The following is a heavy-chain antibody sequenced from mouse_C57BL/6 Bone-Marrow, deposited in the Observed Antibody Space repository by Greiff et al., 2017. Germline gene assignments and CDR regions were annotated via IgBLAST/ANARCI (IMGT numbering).Heavy chain of an antibody. CDR2: IWRGGST. D-gene: IGHD1-1*01. CDR1: GFSLTSYG. Sequence: VMLVESGPGLVQPSQSLSITCTVSGFSLTSYGVHWVRQSPGKGLEWLGVIWRGGSTDYNAAFMSRLSITKDNSKSQVFFKMNSLQADDTAIYYCAKTTITTVVEGYFDVWGTGTTVTVSS. J-gene: IGHJ1*03. V-gene: IGHV2-5*01. CDR3: AKTTITTVVEGYFDV.